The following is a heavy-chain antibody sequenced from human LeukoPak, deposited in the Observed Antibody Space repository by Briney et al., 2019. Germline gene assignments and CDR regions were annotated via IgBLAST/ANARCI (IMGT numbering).Heavy chain of an antibody. CDR3: AKAGGSSIAARRAIDY. D-gene: IGHD6-6*01. Sequence: PGGSLRLSCAASGFTFSSYAMSWVRQAPGKGLEWVSAISGSGGSTYYADSVKGRFTISRDNSKNTLYLQMNSLSAEDTAVYYCAKAGGSSIAARRAIDYWGQGTLVTVSS. J-gene: IGHJ4*02. CDR1: GFTFSSYA. V-gene: IGHV3-23*01. CDR2: ISGSGGST.